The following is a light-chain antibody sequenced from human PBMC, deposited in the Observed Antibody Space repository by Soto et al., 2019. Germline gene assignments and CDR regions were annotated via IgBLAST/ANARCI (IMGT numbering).Light chain of an antibody. V-gene: IGLV1-44*01. CDR2: ANN. Sequence: QSVLTQPPSASGTPGQRVSISCSGARSNIAVNSVDWYQQLPGTAPKVLIYANNQRPSGVPDRFSGSKSGTSASLAINGLQSDDEAHDFCAAWDDSLNGLVFGGGTKVTVL. J-gene: IGLJ2*01. CDR3: AAWDDSLNGLV. CDR1: RSNIAVNS.